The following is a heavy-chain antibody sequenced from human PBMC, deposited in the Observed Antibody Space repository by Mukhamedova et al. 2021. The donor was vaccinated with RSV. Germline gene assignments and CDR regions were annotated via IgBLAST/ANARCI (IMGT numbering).Heavy chain of an antibody. J-gene: IGHJ4*02. Sequence: GSSGPNAEYMGKGRFTIPRDNSKNTLYLQMNSLRAEDTAVYYCARDSSSTIDYWGQGTLVTVSS. CDR2: GSSG. D-gene: IGHD6-13*01. CDR3: ARDSSSTIDY. V-gene: IGHV3-30-3*01.